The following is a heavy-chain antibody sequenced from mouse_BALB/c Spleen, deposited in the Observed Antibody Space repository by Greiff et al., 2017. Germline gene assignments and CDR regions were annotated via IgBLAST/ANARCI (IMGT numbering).Heavy chain of an antibody. V-gene: IGHV5-4*02. CDR1: GFTFSDYY. J-gene: IGHJ2*01. CDR2: ISDGGSYT. D-gene: IGHD2-1*01. Sequence: EVMLVESGGGLVKPGGSLKLSCAASGFTFSDYYMYWVRQTPEKRLEWVATISDGGSYTYYPDSVKGRFTISRDNAKNNLYLQMSSLKSEDTAMYYCARGLYSYFDYWGQGTTLTVSS. CDR3: ARGLYSYFDY.